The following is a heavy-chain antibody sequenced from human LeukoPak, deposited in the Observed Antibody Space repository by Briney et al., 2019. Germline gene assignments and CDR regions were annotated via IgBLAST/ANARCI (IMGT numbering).Heavy chain of an antibody. V-gene: IGHV3-53*01. CDR3: ARVLSDSRGWYHFDY. CDR2: IYSSGAT. D-gene: IGHD6-19*01. J-gene: IGHJ4*02. Sequence: PGGSLRLSCAASGFTVSSNYMGWVRQAPGRGLEWVSVIYSSGATYYADSVTGRFTISRDNSKNTLSLQINSLRAEDTAVYYCARVLSDSRGWYHFDYWGQGTLVTVSS. CDR1: GFTVSSNY.